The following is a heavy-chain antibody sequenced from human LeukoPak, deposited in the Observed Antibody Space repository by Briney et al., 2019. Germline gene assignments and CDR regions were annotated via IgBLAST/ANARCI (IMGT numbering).Heavy chain of an antibody. CDR3: ASGSSSWYPYFQH. V-gene: IGHV3-30*02. J-gene: IGHJ1*01. CDR1: GFTFSFYG. D-gene: IGHD6-13*01. Sequence: GGSLTLSCAASGFTFSFYGMLWLPHVPGKGLEWVVFIRYDGTSKYYADSVKGRFTISRDNAKNSLYLQMNSLRAEDTAVYYCASGSSSWYPYFQHWGQGTLVTVSS. CDR2: IRYDGTSK.